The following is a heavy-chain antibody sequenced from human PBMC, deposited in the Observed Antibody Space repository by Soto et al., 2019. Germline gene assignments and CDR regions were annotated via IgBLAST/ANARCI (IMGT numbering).Heavy chain of an antibody. D-gene: IGHD1-26*01. CDR1: GGSISSGGYY. CDR3: ARVTTIEYYFDY. CDR2: IYYSGST. J-gene: IGHJ4*02. Sequence: SDTLSLTCTVSGGSISSGGYYWSWIRQHPGKGLEWIGYIYYSGSTYYNPSLKSRVTISVDTSKNQFSLKLSSVTAADTAVYYCARVTTIEYYFDYWGQGTLVTVSS. V-gene: IGHV4-31*03.